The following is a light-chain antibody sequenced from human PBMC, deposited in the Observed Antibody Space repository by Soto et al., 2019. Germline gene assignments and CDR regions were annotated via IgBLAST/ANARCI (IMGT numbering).Light chain of an antibody. V-gene: IGKV4-1*01. Sequence: DFVVTQSPKSLAVTLGGRATINCKPSQSLLYTSNNKNYLAWYQQKPGQPPKLIIYWASTRESGVPDRFTGSGSGTDFTLTISNLQAEDAAVYYCQQYYTTPRTFGQGTKVDIK. CDR1: QSLLYTSNNKNY. CDR3: QQYYTTPRT. CDR2: WAS. J-gene: IGKJ1*01.